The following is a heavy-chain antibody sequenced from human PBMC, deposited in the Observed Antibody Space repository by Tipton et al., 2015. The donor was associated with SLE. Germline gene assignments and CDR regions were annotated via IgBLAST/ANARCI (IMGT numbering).Heavy chain of an antibody. CDR2: IYTSGST. Sequence: TLSLTCTVSGGSISSGSYYWSWIRQPAGKGLEWIGRIYTSGSTNYNPSLKSRVTISVDTSKNQFSLKLSSVTAADTAVYYCARSMDGAMGGYWGQGTLVTVSS. J-gene: IGHJ4*02. CDR1: GGSISSGSYY. D-gene: IGHD4/OR15-4a*01. V-gene: IGHV4-61*02. CDR3: ARSMDGAMGGY.